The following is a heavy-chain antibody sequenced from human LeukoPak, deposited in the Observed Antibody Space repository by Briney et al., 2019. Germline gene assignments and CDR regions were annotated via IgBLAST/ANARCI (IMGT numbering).Heavy chain of an antibody. J-gene: IGHJ4*02. Sequence: PGGSLRLSCAASGFSFDDYGMSWVRQAPGKGLEWVSAISGSGGKTYYADSVKGRFTISRDNSKNTLYLQMNSLKGEDTAVYYCAKDEYDDFWSGPEYWGRGTPVTVSS. V-gene: IGHV3-23*01. D-gene: IGHD3-3*01. CDR1: GFSFDDYG. CDR2: ISGSGGKT. CDR3: AKDEYDDFWSGPEY.